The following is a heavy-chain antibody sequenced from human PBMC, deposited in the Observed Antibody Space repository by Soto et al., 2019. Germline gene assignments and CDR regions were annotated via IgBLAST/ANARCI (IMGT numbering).Heavy chain of an antibody. CDR3: SRVDPGETSPFDH. CDR1: GHTFSNYY. Sequence: AASVKVSCKGSGHTFSNYYIHWVRQAPGQGLEWMGWINPFDGSRMFAQSFQGRVTMTRDTSTSTVYMEVSSLRSEDTAVYYCSRVDPGETSPFDHWGQGTLVTVSS. CDR2: INPFDGSR. J-gene: IGHJ4*02. V-gene: IGHV1-46*03. D-gene: IGHD3-10*01.